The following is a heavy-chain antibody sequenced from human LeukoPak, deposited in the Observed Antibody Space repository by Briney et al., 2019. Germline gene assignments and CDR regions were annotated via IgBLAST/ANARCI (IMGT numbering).Heavy chain of an antibody. D-gene: IGHD1-26*01. Sequence: PSETLSLTCTVSGGSISNYYWNWIRQPPGKGLEWIGYIYYSGSTNYNPSLKSRVTISVDTSKNQFSLKLSSVTAADTAVYYCARLSDEYSGSHDAFDIWGQGTMVTVSS. CDR1: GGSISNYY. CDR3: ARLSDEYSGSHDAFDI. J-gene: IGHJ3*02. CDR2: IYYSGST. V-gene: IGHV4-59*01.